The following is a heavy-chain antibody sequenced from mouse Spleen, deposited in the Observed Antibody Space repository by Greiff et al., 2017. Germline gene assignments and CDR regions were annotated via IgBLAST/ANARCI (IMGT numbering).Heavy chain of an antibody. CDR2: INPSSGYT. CDR1: GYTFTSYT. Sequence: QVQLKQSGTVLARPGASVKMSCKTSGYTFTSYTMHWVKQRPGQGLEWIGYINPSSGYTEYNQKFKDKTTLTADKSSSTAYMQLSSLTSEYSSVYYCARYGTGFDYWGQGTTLTGSS. V-gene: IGHV1-4*02. CDR3: ARYGTGFDY. J-gene: IGHJ2*01. D-gene: IGHD4-1*01.